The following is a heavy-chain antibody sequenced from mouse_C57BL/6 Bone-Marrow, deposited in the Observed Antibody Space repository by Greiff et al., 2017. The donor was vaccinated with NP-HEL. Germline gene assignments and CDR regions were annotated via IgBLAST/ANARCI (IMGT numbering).Heavy chain of an antibody. J-gene: IGHJ4*01. CDR3: ARDGYPLWLRRRGYAMDY. CDR2: IDPEDGET. D-gene: IGHD2-2*01. CDR1: GFNIKDYY. V-gene: IGHV14-2*01. Sequence: VQLKQSGAELVKPGASVKLSCTASGFNIKDYYMHWVKQRTEQGLEWIGRIDPEDGETKYAPKFQGKATITADTSSNTAYLQLSSLTSEDTAVYYCARDGYPLWLRRRGYAMDYWGQGTSVTVSS.